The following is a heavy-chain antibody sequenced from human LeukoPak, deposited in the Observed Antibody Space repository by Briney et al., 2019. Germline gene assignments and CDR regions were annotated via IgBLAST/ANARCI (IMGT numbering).Heavy chain of an antibody. CDR1: GGSLSTHY. J-gene: IGHJ3*02. D-gene: IGHD3-22*01. CDR3: ARLLDNDSSGYPDTFDM. CDR2: IYYNGKT. Sequence: PSETLSLTCSVSGGSLSTHYWSWIRQPPGKGLEWIGYIYYNGKTYYYPSLQSRVTISVDTSNNLFSLKLTSVTAADTALYYCARLLDNDSSGYPDTFDMWGQGTMVTVSS. V-gene: IGHV4-59*11.